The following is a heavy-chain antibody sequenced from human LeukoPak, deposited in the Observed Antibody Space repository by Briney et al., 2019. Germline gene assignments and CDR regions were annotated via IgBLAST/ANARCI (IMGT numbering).Heavy chain of an antibody. CDR1: GFIFSKYW. CDR3: ARGGKLTMLRGVIDY. D-gene: IGHD3-10*01. V-gene: IGHV3-7*01. J-gene: IGHJ4*02. Sequence: GGSLRLSCAASGFIFSKYWMIWVRQAPGKGLEWVANIKEDGSEKYYVDSVKGRFTISRDNAKNSLYVQMNNLRAEDTAVYYCARGGKLTMLRGVIDYWGQGTLATVSS. CDR2: IKEDGSEK.